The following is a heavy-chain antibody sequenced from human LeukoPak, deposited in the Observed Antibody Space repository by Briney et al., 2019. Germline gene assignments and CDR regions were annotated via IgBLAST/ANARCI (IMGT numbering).Heavy chain of an antibody. Sequence: SVKLSCTASGGTLSSYAISWVRQAPGQGLGWVGRIIPNLGIANYAQHFHGRVKITADKSTSQAYMELSSLRSEDTAVYYCARTIQLWIPDDYWGQGTLVSVSS. J-gene: IGHJ4*02. D-gene: IGHD5-18*01. CDR1: GGTLSSYA. V-gene: IGHV1-69*04. CDR3: ARTIQLWIPDDY. CDR2: IIPNLGIA.